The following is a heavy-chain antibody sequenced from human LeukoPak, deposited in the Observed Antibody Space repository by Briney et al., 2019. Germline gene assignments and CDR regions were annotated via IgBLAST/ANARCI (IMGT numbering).Heavy chain of an antibody. CDR3: AGERTYCGGDCYGWFDP. Sequence: SETLSLTCTVSGGSISSGSYYWSWIRQPAGKGLEWIGRIYTSGSTNYNPSLKSRVTISVDTSKNQFSLKLSSVAAADTAVYYCAGERTYCGGDCYGWFDPWGQGTLVTVSS. CDR1: GGSISSGSYY. J-gene: IGHJ5*02. V-gene: IGHV4-61*02. CDR2: IYTSGST. D-gene: IGHD2-21*02.